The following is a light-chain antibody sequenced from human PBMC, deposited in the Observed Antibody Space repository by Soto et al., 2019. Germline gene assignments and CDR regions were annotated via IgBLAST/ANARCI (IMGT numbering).Light chain of an antibody. J-gene: IGKJ4*01. CDR1: HDVSRN. CDR2: DAS. CDR3: QQYNSMLS. Sequence: DIQMTQSPSSLSASVGDRVTIACQSSHDVSRNLNWFQQKPGEAPKLLIYDASNLERGVPSRFSASVSRTDFIFTISSLQPEDVATYYCQQYNSMLSFGGGTEIELK. V-gene: IGKV1-33*01.